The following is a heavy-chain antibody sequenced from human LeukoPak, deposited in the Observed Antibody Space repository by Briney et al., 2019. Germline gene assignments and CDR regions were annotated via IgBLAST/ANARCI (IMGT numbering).Heavy chain of an antibody. CDR2: IDGSGDNR. J-gene: IGHJ5*02. CDR1: GFTFKNYA. V-gene: IGHV3-23*01. Sequence: GGSLRLSCAASGFTFKNYAMSWVRQAPGKGLEWVSSIDGSGDNRYYADSVKGRFTISRDNSKNTLYLQMNSLRAEDTAVYYCAKEAGTGWFDPWGQGTLVTVSS. D-gene: IGHD6-13*01. CDR3: AKEAGTGWFDP.